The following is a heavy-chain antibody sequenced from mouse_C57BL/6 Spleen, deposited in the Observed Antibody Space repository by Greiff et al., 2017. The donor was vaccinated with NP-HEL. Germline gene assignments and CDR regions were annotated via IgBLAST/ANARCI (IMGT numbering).Heavy chain of an antibody. CDR3: ARSENYGSFYAMDY. D-gene: IGHD1-1*01. Sequence: QVQLQQPGAELVKPGASVKLSCKASGYTFTSYWMHWVKQRPGRGLEWIGRIDPNSGGTKYNEKFKSKSTLTVDKPSSTAYMQLSSLTSEDAAVYYCARSENYGSFYAMDYWGQGTSVTVSS. CDR1: GYTFTSYW. J-gene: IGHJ4*01. V-gene: IGHV1-72*01. CDR2: IDPNSGGT.